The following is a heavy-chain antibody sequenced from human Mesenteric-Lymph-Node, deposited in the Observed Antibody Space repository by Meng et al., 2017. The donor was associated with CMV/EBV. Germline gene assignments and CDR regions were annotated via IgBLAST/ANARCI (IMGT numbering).Heavy chain of an antibody. CDR1: GFTFSSYE. Sequence: GGSLRLSCAASGFTFSSYEMNWVRQAPGKGLEWVSYISSSGSTIYYADSVKGRFTISRDNAKNSLYLQMNSLRAEDTAVYYCARVPYYYGSGSPLKSGWGQGTLVTVSS. D-gene: IGHD3-10*01. J-gene: IGHJ4*02. CDR2: ISSSGSTI. CDR3: ARVPYYYGSGSPLKSG. V-gene: IGHV3-48*03.